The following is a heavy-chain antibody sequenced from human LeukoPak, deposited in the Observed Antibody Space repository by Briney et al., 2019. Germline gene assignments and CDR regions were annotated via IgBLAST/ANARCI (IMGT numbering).Heavy chain of an antibody. Sequence: GGSLRLSCAASGFTFSSYDMHWVRQATGKGLEWVSAIGTAGDTYYPGSVKGRFTISTENAKNSLYLQMNSLRAEDTAVYYSASRNENFDWLFVWGQGTLVTVSS. V-gene: IGHV3-13*01. CDR2: IGTAGDT. CDR1: GFTFSSYD. CDR3: ASRNENFDWLFV. D-gene: IGHD3-9*01. J-gene: IGHJ4*02.